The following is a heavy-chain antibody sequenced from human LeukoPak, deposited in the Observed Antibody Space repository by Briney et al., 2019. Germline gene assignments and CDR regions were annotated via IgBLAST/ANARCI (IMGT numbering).Heavy chain of an antibody. Sequence: GASVKVSCKASGYTFTSYDINWVRQATGQGLEWMGWMNPNIVNTAYAQKFQGRVTMTSNTSINTAYMELRSLRSDDTAVYYCARGVNSGSRSIDYWGQGTLVTVSS. J-gene: IGHJ4*02. V-gene: IGHV1-8*01. D-gene: IGHD3-22*01. CDR1: GYTFTSYD. CDR3: ARGVNSGSRSIDY. CDR2: MNPNIVNT.